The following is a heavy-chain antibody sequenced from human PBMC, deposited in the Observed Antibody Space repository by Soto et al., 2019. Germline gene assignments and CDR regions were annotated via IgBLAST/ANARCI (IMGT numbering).Heavy chain of an antibody. V-gene: IGHV4-59*12. CDR1: GGSISSYY. CDR2: IYYSGST. J-gene: IGHJ6*02. Sequence: SETLSLTCTVSGGSISSYYWSWIRQPPGKGLEWIGYIYYSGSTNYNPSLKSRVTISVDTSKNQFSLKLSSVTAADTAVYYCARWEWLSDDYGMDVWGQGTTVTVSS. D-gene: IGHD3-3*01. CDR3: ARWEWLSDDYGMDV.